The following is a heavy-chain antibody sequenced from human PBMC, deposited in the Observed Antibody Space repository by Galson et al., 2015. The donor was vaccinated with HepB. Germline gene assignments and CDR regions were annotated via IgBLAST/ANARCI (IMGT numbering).Heavy chain of an antibody. Sequence: SLRLSCAASGFTFSRHTMSWVRQSPGQGLQWISYISTNGATIYYADSVKGRFTVSRDNSNNMLYLQMNSLRAEDAGLYFCAKGYGLFDSWGQGILVTVSS. J-gene: IGHJ5*01. CDR3: AKGYGLFDS. D-gene: IGHD5-18*01. V-gene: IGHV3-23*01. CDR1: GFTFSRHT. CDR2: ISTNGATI.